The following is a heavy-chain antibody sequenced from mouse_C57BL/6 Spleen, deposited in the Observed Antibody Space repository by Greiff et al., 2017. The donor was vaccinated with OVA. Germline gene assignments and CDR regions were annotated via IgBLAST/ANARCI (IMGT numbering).Heavy chain of an antibody. CDR3: APITSVVDYFDY. CDR2: IYPRSGNT. J-gene: IGHJ2*01. V-gene: IGHV1-81*01. CDR1: GYTFTSYG. Sequence: QVQLQQSGAELARPGASVKLSCKASGYTFTSYGISWVKQRTGQGLEWIGEIYPRSGNTYYNEKFKGKATLTADKSSSTAYMELRSLTSEDSAVYFCAPITSVVDYFDYWGQGTTLTVSS. D-gene: IGHD1-1*01.